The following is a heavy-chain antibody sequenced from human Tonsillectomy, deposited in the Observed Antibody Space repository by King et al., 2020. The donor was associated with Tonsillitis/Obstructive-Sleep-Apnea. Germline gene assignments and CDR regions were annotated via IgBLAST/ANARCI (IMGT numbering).Heavy chain of an antibody. Sequence: HVQLQESGPGLVKPLQTLSLTCTVSGGSISSGGYYWSWIRQYPGKGLEWIGYIHYSGSTYYNPSLQSRVIMSIDTSKNQFSLRLSSVTAADTAVYYCARDRDSNLNWFDPWGQGTLVTVSS. CDR1: GGSISSGGYY. CDR2: IHYSGST. J-gene: IGHJ5*02. D-gene: IGHD4-11*01. CDR3: ARDRDSNLNWFDP. V-gene: IGHV4-31*03.